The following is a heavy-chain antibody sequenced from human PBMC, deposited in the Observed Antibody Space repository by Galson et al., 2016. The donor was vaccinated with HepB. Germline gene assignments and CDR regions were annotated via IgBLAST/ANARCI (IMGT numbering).Heavy chain of an antibody. CDR2: ISGDGSST. CDR1: GYTFSSYW. V-gene: IGHV3-74*01. D-gene: IGHD1-1*01. Sequence: SLGLSCAASGYTFSSYWMHWVRQAPGKGLVWVPRISGDGSSTTYADSVKGRFTISRDNAKNTLYLQMNSLRAGDTAVYYCAVGNDPLDYWGQGTLVIVSS. CDR3: AVGNDPLDY. J-gene: IGHJ4*02.